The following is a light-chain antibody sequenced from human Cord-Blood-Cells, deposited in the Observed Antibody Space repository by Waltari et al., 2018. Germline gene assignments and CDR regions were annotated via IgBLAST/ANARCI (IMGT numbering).Light chain of an antibody. CDR2: LGS. Sequence: IVMTQSPLSLPVTHGEPASISCRSSQSLLHSNGYNYLDWYLQKPGQSPQHLIYLGSNRASGVSDRFSGSGAGTDFTLKISRVEAEDVGVYYCMQALQTPYTFGQGTKLEIK. J-gene: IGKJ2*01. CDR1: QSLLHSNGYNY. V-gene: IGKV2-28*01. CDR3: MQALQTPYT.